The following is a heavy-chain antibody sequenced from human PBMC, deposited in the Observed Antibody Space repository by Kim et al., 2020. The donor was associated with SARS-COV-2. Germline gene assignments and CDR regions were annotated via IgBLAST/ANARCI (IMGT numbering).Heavy chain of an antibody. V-gene: IGHV4-59*13. CDR2: IFYSGSI. D-gene: IGHD6-13*01. CDR3: ARDIRGNSFSD. Sequence: SETLSLTCTVSGGFINRAYWSWIRQPPGKGLDWLGYIFYSGSINYNPSLTRRVTISVDTSKSQFSLKLTSVTAADTAVYYCARDIRGNSFSDWGQGALVTVAS. J-gene: IGHJ4*02. CDR1: GGFINRAY.